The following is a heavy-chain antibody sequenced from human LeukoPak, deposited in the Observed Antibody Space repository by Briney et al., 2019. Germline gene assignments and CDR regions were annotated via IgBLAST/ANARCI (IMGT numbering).Heavy chain of an antibody. CDR1: GFTFNAYD. D-gene: IGHD3-22*01. CDR3: ARGLPYYYDSSGDFDAFDI. Sequence: GGSLRLSCAASGFTFNAYDMHWVRHATGRGLEWVSGIGTAGDTYYPGSVKGRFTVSRENAKNSLYLRMNSLTAGDTAVYYCARGLPYYYDSSGDFDAFDIWGQGTVVTVSS. J-gene: IGHJ3*02. CDR2: IGTAGDT. V-gene: IGHV3-13*04.